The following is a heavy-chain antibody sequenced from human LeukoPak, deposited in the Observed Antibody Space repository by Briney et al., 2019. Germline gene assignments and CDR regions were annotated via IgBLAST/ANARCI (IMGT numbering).Heavy chain of an antibody. CDR2: IYPGDSDT. CDR1: GYSFSSYW. D-gene: IGHD3-10*01. CDR3: ARRGYYGSGSYYKDDAFDI. Sequence: GESLKISCKGSGYSFSSYWIGWVRQMPGKGLEWMGIIYPGDSDTRYSPSFQGQVTISADKSISTAYLQWSSLKASDTAMYYCARRGYYGSGSYYKDDAFDIWGQGTMVTVSS. V-gene: IGHV5-51*01. J-gene: IGHJ3*02.